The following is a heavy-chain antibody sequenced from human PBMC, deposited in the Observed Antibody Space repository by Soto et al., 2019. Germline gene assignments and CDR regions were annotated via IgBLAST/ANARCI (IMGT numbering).Heavy chain of an antibody. CDR2: VYSGGTT. CDR3: ARGRSASSDFDS. CDR1: GFTVSTYY. V-gene: IGHV3-66*01. J-gene: IGHJ4*02. Sequence: EVQLVESGGGLVQPGGSLRLSCAASGFTVSTYYMNWVRQAPGEGLEWVSVVYSGGTTYYADSVRGRFTISRDNSKSTLFXQMNSLRAEDTALYYCARGRSASSDFDSWGQGTLVTVSS. D-gene: IGHD3-10*01.